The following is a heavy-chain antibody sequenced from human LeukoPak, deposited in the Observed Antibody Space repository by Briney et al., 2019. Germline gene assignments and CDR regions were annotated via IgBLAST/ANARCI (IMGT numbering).Heavy chain of an antibody. CDR2: IYHSGST. V-gene: IGHV4-38-2*02. J-gene: IGHJ4*02. Sequence: KTSETLSLTCTVSGYSISSGYYWGWIRQPPGKGLEWIGSIYHSGSTYYNPSLKSRVTISVDTSKNQFSLKPSSVTAADTAVYYCARVRGRYFDYWGQGTLVTVSS. CDR3: ARVRGRYFDY. CDR1: GYSISSGYY.